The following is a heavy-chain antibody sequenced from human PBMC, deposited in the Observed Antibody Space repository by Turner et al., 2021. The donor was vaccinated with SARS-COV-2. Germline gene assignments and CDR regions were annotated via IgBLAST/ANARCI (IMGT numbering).Heavy chain of an antibody. V-gene: IGHV3-11*01. D-gene: IGHD5-12*01. CDR2: ISSSGSTI. Sequence: QVQLVESGGGLVTPGGSLRLSCAASGFTFSDYYMSWIRQAPGKGLEWVSYISSSGSTIYYADSVKGRFTISRDNAKNSLYLQMNSLRAEDTAVYYCARRATPPQSWIAHWYFDLWGRGTLVTVSS. CDR1: GFTFSDYY. CDR3: ARRATPPQSWIAHWYFDL. J-gene: IGHJ2*01.